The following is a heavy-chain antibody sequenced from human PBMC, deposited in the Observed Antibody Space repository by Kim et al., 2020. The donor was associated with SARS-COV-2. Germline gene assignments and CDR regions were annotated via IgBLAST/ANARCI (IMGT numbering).Heavy chain of an antibody. CDR3: ATGYSSSSDRFFDY. J-gene: IGHJ4*02. V-gene: IGHV4-39*01. D-gene: IGHD6-13*01. CDR1: GGSISSSSYY. Sequence: SETLSLTCTVSGGSISSSSYYWGWIRQPPGKGLEWIGSIYYSGSTYYNPSLKSRVTISVDTSKNQFSLKLSSVTAADTAVYYCATGYSSSSDRFFDYWGQGTLVTVSS. CDR2: IYYSGST.